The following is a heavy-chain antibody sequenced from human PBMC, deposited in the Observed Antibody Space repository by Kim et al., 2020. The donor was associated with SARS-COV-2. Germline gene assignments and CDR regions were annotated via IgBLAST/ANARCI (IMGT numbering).Heavy chain of an antibody. CDR2: IYYSGST. CDR1: SDSISSYY. D-gene: IGHD6-19*01. CDR3: ARSEGRGSWHQFDY. V-gene: IGHV4-59*01. Sequence: SETLFLTCSVSSDSISSYYCSWIRQLPGKGLEWLGYIYYSGSTDYNPSLKSRVTISWDTSKNQFSLDLTSVTNADTAVYYCARSEGRGSWHQFDYWGQGILVTVSS. J-gene: IGHJ4*02.